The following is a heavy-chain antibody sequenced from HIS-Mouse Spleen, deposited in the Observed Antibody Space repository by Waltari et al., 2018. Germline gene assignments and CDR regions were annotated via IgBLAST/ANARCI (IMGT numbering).Heavy chain of an antibody. J-gene: IGHJ4*02. D-gene: IGHD3-22*01. CDR3: ARDGSGYYYDSSGSQPDY. V-gene: IGHV4-38-2*02. Sequence: QVQLQESGPGLVKPSETLSLTCTVSGYSISSGYYWGWIRQPPGKGLEWIGSIYHSGRTYYNPSLRSRVTISVDTSKNQFSLKLSSVTAADTAVYYCARDGSGYYYDSSGSQPDYWGQGTLVTVSS. CDR1: GYSISSGYY. CDR2: IYHSGRT.